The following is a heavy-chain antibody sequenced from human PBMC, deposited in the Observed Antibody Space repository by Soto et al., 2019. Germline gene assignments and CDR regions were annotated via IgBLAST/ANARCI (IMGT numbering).Heavy chain of an antibody. CDR1: GGSFSGYY. D-gene: IGHD3-22*01. CDR2: INHSGST. CDR3: ARGGSITMIVVARGDWFDP. Sequence: QVQLQQWGAGLLKPSETLSLTCAVYGGSFSGYYWSWIRQPPGKGLEWIGEINHSGSTNYNPSLKSRVTISVDTSKNQFCLKLSSVTAADTAVYYCARGGSITMIVVARGDWFDPWGQGTLVTVSS. J-gene: IGHJ5*02. V-gene: IGHV4-34*01.